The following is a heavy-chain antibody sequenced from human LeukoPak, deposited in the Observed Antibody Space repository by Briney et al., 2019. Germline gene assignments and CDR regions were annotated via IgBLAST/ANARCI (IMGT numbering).Heavy chain of an antibody. J-gene: IGHJ4*02. Sequence: PGGSLRLSCAASGFTFSSYSMNWVRQAPGKGLEWVSYISSSSSTIYYADSVKGRFTISRDNAKNSLYLQMNSLRVEDTAVYYCARYGVEGQLSTQDYWGQGTLVTVSS. CDR2: ISSSSSTI. CDR3: ARYGVEGQLSTQDY. D-gene: IGHD5-18*01. CDR1: GFTFSSYS. V-gene: IGHV3-48*04.